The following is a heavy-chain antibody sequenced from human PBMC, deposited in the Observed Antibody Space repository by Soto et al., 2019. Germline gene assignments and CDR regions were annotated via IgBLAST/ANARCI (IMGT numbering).Heavy chain of an antibody. Sequence: EVQLLESGGGLVQPGGSLRLSCAASGFTFSSYAMSWVRQAPGKGLEWVSAISGSGGSTYYADSVKGRFTISRDNSKNTLYLQMNSLRAEDTAVYYCAKGSVRLVPGLYYYYGMDVWGQGTTVTVSS. V-gene: IGHV3-23*01. CDR1: GFTFSSYA. J-gene: IGHJ6*02. D-gene: IGHD6-19*01. CDR2: ISGSGGST. CDR3: AKGSVRLVPGLYYYYGMDV.